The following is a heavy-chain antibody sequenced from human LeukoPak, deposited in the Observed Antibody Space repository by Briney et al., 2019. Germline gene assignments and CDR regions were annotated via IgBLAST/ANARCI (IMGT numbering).Heavy chain of an antibody. J-gene: IGHJ4*02. D-gene: IGHD3-9*01. CDR3: ARVGENFDWLLYYFDY. V-gene: IGHV1-3*01. Sequence: ASVKVSCKASGYTFTSYAMHWVRQSPGQRLEWMGWINAGNGNTKYSQKFQGRVTITRDTSASTAYMELSSLRSEDTAVYYCARVGENFDWLLYYFDYWGQGTLVTVSS. CDR1: GYTFTSYA. CDR2: INAGNGNT.